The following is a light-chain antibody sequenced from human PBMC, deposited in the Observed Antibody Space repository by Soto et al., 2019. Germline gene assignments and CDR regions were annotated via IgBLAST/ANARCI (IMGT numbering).Light chain of an antibody. Sequence: AIRMTQSPSSLSASTGDRVTITCRASQGISSYLAWYQQKPGKAPKLLFYAASTLQSGVPSRFSGSGSGTDFTLTISCLKSEDFATYYCQQYYSYHRTIGQGTKVDIK. CDR3: QQYYSYHRT. CDR2: AAS. CDR1: QGISSY. J-gene: IGKJ1*01. V-gene: IGKV1-8*01.